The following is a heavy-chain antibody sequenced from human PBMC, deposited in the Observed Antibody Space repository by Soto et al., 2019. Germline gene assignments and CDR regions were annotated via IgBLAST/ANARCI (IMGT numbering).Heavy chain of an antibody. Sequence: EVQLVQSGAEVKKPGESLKISCQVSGYRFTTYWIGWVRQMPGKGLEWMGIIYPGDSDTRYSPSFQGQVTISADKSISTAYRQWSSLKASDTAMYYCARRGDCSESFYSLDYWCQGTLVTVSS. D-gene: IGHD3-10*02. V-gene: IGHV5-51*03. CDR3: ARRGDCSESFYSLDY. J-gene: IGHJ4*02. CDR1: GYRFTTYW. CDR2: IYPGDSDT.